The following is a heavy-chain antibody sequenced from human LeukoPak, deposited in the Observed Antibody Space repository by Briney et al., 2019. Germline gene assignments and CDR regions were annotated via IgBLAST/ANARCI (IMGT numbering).Heavy chain of an antibody. CDR3: ARLYYGGITYYYYMDV. Sequence: SETLSLTCAVSGYSISSGYYWGWIRQPPGKGLEWIGSIYHSGSTYYNPSLKSRVTISVDTSKNQFSLKLSSVTAADTAVYYCARLYYGGITYYYYMDVWGKGTTVTVSS. J-gene: IGHJ6*03. V-gene: IGHV4-38-2*01. CDR2: IYHSGST. CDR1: GYSISSGYY. D-gene: IGHD4-23*01.